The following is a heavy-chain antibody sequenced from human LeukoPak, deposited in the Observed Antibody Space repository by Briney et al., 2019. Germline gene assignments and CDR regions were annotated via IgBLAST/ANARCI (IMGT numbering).Heavy chain of an antibody. Sequence: SGGSLRLSCAASGFTLSSYAMSWVRQAPGKGLEWVSAISGSGGSTYYADSVKGRFTISRDNSKNTLYPQMNSLRAEDTAVYYCAKKPEWYGSVRTYFDYWGQGTLVTVSS. J-gene: IGHJ4*02. V-gene: IGHV3-23*01. CDR1: GFTLSSYA. D-gene: IGHD3-10*01. CDR3: AKKPEWYGSVRTYFDY. CDR2: ISGSGGST.